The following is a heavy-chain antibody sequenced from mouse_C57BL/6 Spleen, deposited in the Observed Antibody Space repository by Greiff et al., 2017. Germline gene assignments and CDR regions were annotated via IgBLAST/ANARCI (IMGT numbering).Heavy chain of an antibody. Sequence: QVQLQQSGAELVRPGSSVKLSCKASGYTFTSYWMPWVKQRPIQGLEWIGNIDPSDSETHYNQKFKDKATLTVDKSSSTAYMQLSSLTSEDSAVYYCASYSSGAWFAYWGQGTLVTVSA. CDR2: IDPSDSET. D-gene: IGHD3-1*01. CDR1: GYTFTSYW. V-gene: IGHV1-52*01. CDR3: ASYSSGAWFAY. J-gene: IGHJ3*01.